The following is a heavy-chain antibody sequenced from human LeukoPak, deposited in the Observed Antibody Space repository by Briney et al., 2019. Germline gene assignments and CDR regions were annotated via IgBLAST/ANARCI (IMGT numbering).Heavy chain of an antibody. Sequence: SETLSLTCTVSGGSISSHYWSWIRRPPGKGLEWIGYIYYSGSTNYNPSLKSRVTISVDTSKNQFSLKLSSVTAADTAVYYCARGVVPAAMSYWGQGTLVTVSS. CDR2: IYYSGST. V-gene: IGHV4-59*11. J-gene: IGHJ4*02. CDR3: ARGVVPAAMSY. D-gene: IGHD2-2*01. CDR1: GGSISSHY.